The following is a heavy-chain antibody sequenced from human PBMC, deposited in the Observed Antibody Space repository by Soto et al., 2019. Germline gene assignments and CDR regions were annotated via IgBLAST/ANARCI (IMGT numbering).Heavy chain of an antibody. CDR3: AKEGGLSGSYYISSSYYFDY. J-gene: IGHJ4*02. D-gene: IGHD1-26*01. Sequence: LRLSCVASGFTFSSYVMHWVRQAPGKGLDWVAIISYDGSNTYYADSVKGRFTISRDNSKNTLYLQMNSLRAEDTSVYYCAKEGGLSGSYYISSSYYFDYWGQGTLVTVSS. V-gene: IGHV3-30*18. CDR2: ISYDGSNT. CDR1: GFTFSSYV.